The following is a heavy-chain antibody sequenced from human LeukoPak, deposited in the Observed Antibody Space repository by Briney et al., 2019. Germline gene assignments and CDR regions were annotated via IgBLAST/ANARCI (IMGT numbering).Heavy chain of an antibody. Sequence: AGSLRLSCAASGFTVSSNYMSWVRQAPGKGLEWVSVIYSGGSTYYADSVKGRFTISRDNSKNTLYLQMNSLRAEDTAVYYCASGDGYCSSTSCRHYFDYWGQGTLVTVSS. CDR1: GFTVSSNY. CDR2: IYSGGST. CDR3: ASGDGYCSSTSCRHYFDY. D-gene: IGHD2-2*01. J-gene: IGHJ4*02. V-gene: IGHV3-53*01.